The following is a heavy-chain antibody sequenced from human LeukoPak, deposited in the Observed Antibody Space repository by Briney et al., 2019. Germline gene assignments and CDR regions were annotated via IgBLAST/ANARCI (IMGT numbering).Heavy chain of an antibody. J-gene: IGHJ3*02. CDR3: ARLRSGAFDI. V-gene: IGHV3-66*01. Sequence: PGGSQRLSCAASGFTVSSNYMSWVRQAPGKGLEWVSVIYSGGSTYYADSVKGRFTISRDNSKNTLHLQMNSLRAEDTAEYYCARLRSGAFDIWGQGTMVTVSS. CDR2: IYSGGST. CDR1: GFTVSSNY.